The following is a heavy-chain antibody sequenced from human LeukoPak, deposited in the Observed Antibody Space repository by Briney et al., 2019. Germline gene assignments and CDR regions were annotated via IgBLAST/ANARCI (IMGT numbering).Heavy chain of an antibody. D-gene: IGHD2-15*01. CDR1: GGSISSSSYY. V-gene: IGHV4-39*07. CDR2: IYYSGST. J-gene: IGHJ6*03. Sequence: SETLSLTCTVSGGSISSSSYYWGWIRQPPGKGLEWIGSIYYSGSTYYNPSLKSRVTISVDTSKNQFSLKLSSVTAADTAVYYCARSLGYCSGGSCYGYYYYYYMDVWGKGTTDTVSS. CDR3: ARSLGYCSGGSCYGYYYYYYMDV.